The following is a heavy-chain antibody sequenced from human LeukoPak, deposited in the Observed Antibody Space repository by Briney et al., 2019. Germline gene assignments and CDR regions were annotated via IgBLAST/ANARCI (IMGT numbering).Heavy chain of an antibody. D-gene: IGHD6-19*01. CDR3: ARIQWLVRFDY. Sequence: SETLSLTCTVSGGSVSSGSYYWGWIRQPPGKGLEWIGYIYYSGSTNYNPSLKSRVTISVDTSKNQFSLKLSSVTAADTAVYYCARIQWLVRFDYWGQGTLVTVSS. J-gene: IGHJ4*02. CDR1: GGSVSSGSYY. V-gene: IGHV4-61*01. CDR2: IYYSGST.